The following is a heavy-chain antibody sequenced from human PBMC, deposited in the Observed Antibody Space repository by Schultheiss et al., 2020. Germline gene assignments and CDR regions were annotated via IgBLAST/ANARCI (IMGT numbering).Heavy chain of an antibody. CDR2: ISWNSGSI. J-gene: IGHJ4*02. CDR1: GFTFSSYS. D-gene: IGHD5-18*01. Sequence: GGSLRLSCAASGFTFSSYSMNWVRQAPGKGLEWVSGISWNSGSIGYADSVKGRFTISRDNAKNSLYLQMNSLRAEDTAVYYCARGAPLWLQSEEYFDYWGKGTLVTGSS. V-gene: IGHV3-21*04. CDR3: ARGAPLWLQSEEYFDY.